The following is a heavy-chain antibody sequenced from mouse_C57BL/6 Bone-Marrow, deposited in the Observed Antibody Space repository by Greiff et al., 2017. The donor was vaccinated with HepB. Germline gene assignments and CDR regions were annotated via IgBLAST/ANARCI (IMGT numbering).Heavy chain of an antibody. CDR3: ARGVYYGSPGWYFDV. D-gene: IGHD1-1*01. V-gene: IGHV1-75*01. J-gene: IGHJ1*03. CDR2: IFPGSGST. Sequence: VQLQQSGPELVKPGASVKISCKASGYTFTDYYINWVKQRPGQGLEWIGWIFPGSGSTYYNEKFKGKATLTVDKSSSTAYMLLSSLTSEDSAVYFCARGVYYGSPGWYFDVWGTGTTVTVSS. CDR1: GYTFTDYY.